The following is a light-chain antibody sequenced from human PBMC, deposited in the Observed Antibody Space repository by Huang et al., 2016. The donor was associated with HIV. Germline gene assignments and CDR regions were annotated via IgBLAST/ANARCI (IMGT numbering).Light chain of an antibody. CDR2: DTS. Sequence: EIVLTQSPATLSLAPGERSTLSCRASPSVSSYLAWYQQKPGQAPRLLIYDTSNRATGIPARFSGSGSGTDFTLTISSLEPEDFAVYYCQQRSSWYTFGQGTKLEIK. J-gene: IGKJ2*01. CDR3: QQRSSWYT. CDR1: PSVSSY. V-gene: IGKV3-11*01.